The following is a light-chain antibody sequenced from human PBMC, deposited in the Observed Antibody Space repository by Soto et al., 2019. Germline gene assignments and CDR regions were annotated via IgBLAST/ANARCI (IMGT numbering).Light chain of an antibody. CDR2: EVR. V-gene: IGLV2-14*03. J-gene: IGLJ1*01. Sequence: QSALTQPASVSGSPGQSITISCTGTSSDVGAYDFVSWYQQHPDKAPKLMIYEVRGRPSGVSNRFSGSKSFNTATLTISGLQAEDEADYYCNSHTTRNTRVFGTGTKLTVL. CDR3: NSHTTRNTRV. CDR1: SSDVGAYDF.